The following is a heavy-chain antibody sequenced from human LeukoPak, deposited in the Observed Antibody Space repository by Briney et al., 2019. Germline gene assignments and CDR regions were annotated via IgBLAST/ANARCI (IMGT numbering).Heavy chain of an antibody. V-gene: IGHV1-2*02. CDR3: ARRILRSYNWFDP. Sequence: ASVKVSCKASGYTFTGYYMHWVRQAPGQGLEWMGWINPNSGGTNYAQKFQGRVTMTRDTSISTAYMELSRLRSDDTAVYYCARRILRSYNWFDPWGQETLVTVSS. J-gene: IGHJ5*02. CDR1: GYTFTGYY. D-gene: IGHD2-21*01. CDR2: INPNSGGT.